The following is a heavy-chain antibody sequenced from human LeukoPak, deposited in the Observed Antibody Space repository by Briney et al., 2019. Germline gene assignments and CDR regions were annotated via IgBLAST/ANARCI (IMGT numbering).Heavy chain of an antibody. Sequence: GGSLRLSCVDSGFTSSNYAMSWVRQAPGGGLEWVSTISGNGGTTYYADSVKGRFTISRDNSKNTLYLQMNSLRAEDTAVFYCAKATTISAAGSHFVYWGQGTLDTVSS. D-gene: IGHD6-13*01. V-gene: IGHV3-23*01. J-gene: IGHJ4*02. CDR2: ISGNGGTT. CDR1: GFTSSNYA. CDR3: AKATTISAAGSHFVY.